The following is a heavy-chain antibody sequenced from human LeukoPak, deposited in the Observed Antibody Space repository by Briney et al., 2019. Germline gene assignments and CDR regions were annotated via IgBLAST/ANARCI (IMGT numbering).Heavy chain of an antibody. V-gene: IGHV4-30-2*01. CDR3: ARQSRDGYSNGGY. J-gene: IGHJ4*02. Sequence: SETLSLTCTVSGGSISSGGYSWSWIRQPPGKGLEWIGYIYHSGSTYYNPSLKSRATISVDSSKNQFSLKLSSVTAADTAVYYCARQSRDGYSNGGYWGQGTLVTVSS. D-gene: IGHD5-24*01. CDR1: GGSISSGGYS. CDR2: IYHSGST.